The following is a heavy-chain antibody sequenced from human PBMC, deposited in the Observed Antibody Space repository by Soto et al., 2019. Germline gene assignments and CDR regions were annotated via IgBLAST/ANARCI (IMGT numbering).Heavy chain of an antibody. V-gene: IGHV3-53*01. CDR3: ARVVGYYDSSGYYSEYFDY. J-gene: IGHJ4*02. CDR1: GFTVSSNY. Sequence: PGGSLRLSCAASGFTVSSNYMSWVRQAPGKGLEWVSVIYSGGSTYYADSVKGRFTISRDNSKNTLYLQMNSLRAEDTAVYYCARVVGYYDSSGYYSEYFDYWGQGTLVTV. D-gene: IGHD3-22*01. CDR2: IYSGGST.